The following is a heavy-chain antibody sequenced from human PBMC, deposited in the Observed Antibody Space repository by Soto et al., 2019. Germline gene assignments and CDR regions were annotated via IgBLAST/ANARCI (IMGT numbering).Heavy chain of an antibody. V-gene: IGHV4-30-2*01. J-gene: IGHJ5*02. CDR3: ARAGCSGGSCYSYNWFDP. CDR2: IYHSGST. CDR1: GGSISSGGYS. Sequence: SETLSLTCAVSGGSISSGGYSWSWIRQPPGKGLEWIGYIYHSGSTYYNPSLKSRVTISVDRSKNQFSLKLSSVTAADTAVYYCARAGCSGGSCYSYNWFDPWGQGTLVTVSS. D-gene: IGHD2-15*01.